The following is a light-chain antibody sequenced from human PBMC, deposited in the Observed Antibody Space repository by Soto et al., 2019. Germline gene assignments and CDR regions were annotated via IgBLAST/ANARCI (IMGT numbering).Light chain of an antibody. V-gene: IGKV1-39*01. J-gene: IGKJ1*01. CDR2: AAS. CDR1: QSISSY. CDR3: QQRYSTPRT. Sequence: DIQMTQSPSSLSASVGDRVTITCRASQSISSYLNWYQQKPGKAPKLLIYAASSLQSGVPSRFSGSGSGTEFTLTMSSLQLEDFATYYCQQRYSTPRTFGQGTKVEIK.